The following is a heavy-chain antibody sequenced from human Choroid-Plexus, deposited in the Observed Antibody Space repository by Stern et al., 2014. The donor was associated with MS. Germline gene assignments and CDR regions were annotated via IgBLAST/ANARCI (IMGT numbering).Heavy chain of an antibody. Sequence: VQLVESGGGVVPPGRPLRLSCVASGFTFGSSAMHWVRQAPGKGLEGMAGVSYDGSNKYYADSVKGRFTISRDNSQNTLYMQMSSLRPEDTAVYYCAKDRQYLTYFFDHWGQGSLVTVSS. V-gene: IGHV3-30*18. CDR2: VSYDGSNK. CDR1: GFTFGSSA. D-gene: IGHD2/OR15-2a*01. CDR3: AKDRQYLTYFFDH. J-gene: IGHJ5*02.